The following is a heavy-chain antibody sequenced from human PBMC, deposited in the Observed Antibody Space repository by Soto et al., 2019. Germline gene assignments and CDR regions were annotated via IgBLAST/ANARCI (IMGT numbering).Heavy chain of an antibody. Sequence: ETLSLTCSVSGDSMTDYYWTWIRHPAGKGLEWIGHIYATGDTYYNRSLTGRLAMSVDTSKKQFSLSLTSVTAADTAMYYCARATISMTALTGVRHWFDSWGPLTLVTVSS. CDR1: GDSMTDYY. J-gene: IGHJ5*01. CDR2: IYATGDT. V-gene: IGHV4-4*07. CDR3: ARATISMTALTGVRHWFDS. D-gene: IGHD2-21*02.